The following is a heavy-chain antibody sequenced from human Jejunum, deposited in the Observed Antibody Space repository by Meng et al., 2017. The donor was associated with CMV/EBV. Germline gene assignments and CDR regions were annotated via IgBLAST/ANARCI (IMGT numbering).Heavy chain of an antibody. J-gene: IGHJ5*01. CDR2: IYYTGTT. CDR3: ARGAGWYAF. CDR1: GGSISSSY. Sequence: QGHVRESGPGLVKPSETLSLTCTVSGGSISSSYWSWIRQPPGKGLEWIGYIYYTGTTNYNPSLKSRVTISLDTSKNQFSLKLTSMTAADTAVYYCARGAGWYAFWGQGTLVTVSS. V-gene: IGHV4-59*01.